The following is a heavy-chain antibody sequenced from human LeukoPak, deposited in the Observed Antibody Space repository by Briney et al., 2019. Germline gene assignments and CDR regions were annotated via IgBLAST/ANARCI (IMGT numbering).Heavy chain of an antibody. Sequence: SETLSLTCAVHGGSFSAYHWSWIRQPPGKGLEWNGEIDYSGSTNYNPSLKSRVTISIDTSKNQFSLKLSSVTAADTAVYYCARDRGYFDLCGRGTLVTVSS. CDR1: GGSFSAYH. V-gene: IGHV4-34*01. J-gene: IGHJ2*01. D-gene: IGHD1-14*01. CDR3: ARDRGYFDL. CDR2: IDYSGST.